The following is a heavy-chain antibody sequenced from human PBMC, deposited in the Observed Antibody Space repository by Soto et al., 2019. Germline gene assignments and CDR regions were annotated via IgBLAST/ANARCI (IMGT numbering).Heavy chain of an antibody. CDR1: GGSISSYY. CDR3: ARDHVWGSYSAPEC. J-gene: IGHJ4*02. Sequence: SETLSLTCTVSGGSISSYYWSWIRQPPGKGLEWIGYIYYSGSTNYNPSLKSRVTISVDTSKNQFSLKLSSVTAADTAVYYCARDHVWGSYSAPECWGQGTLVTVSS. D-gene: IGHD3-16*01. V-gene: IGHV4-59*01. CDR2: IYYSGST.